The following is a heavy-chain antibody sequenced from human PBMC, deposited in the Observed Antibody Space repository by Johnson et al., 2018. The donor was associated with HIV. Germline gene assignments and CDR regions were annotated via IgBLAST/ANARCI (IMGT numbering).Heavy chain of an antibody. CDR2: IWYDGSNK. Sequence: QVQLVESGGGVVQPGRSLRLSCAASGFTFSSYGMHWVRQAPGKGLEWVAVIWYDGSNKYYTDPVKGRFTISRDNSKNTLYLQMNRLRAEDTAVYYCARLPSGYSRDGFNVWGQGTMVTLTS. D-gene: IGHD5-18*01. J-gene: IGHJ3*01. CDR1: GFTFSSYG. CDR3: ARLPSGYSRDGFNV. V-gene: IGHV3-33*01.